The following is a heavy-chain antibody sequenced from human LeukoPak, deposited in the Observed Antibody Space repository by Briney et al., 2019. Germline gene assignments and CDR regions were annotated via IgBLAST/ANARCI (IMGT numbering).Heavy chain of an antibody. J-gene: IGHJ3*02. CDR3: ARSREWSDAFDI. V-gene: IGHV4-59*01. CDR1: GGSISSYY. D-gene: IGHD3-3*01. Sequence: TSETLSLTCTVSGGSISSYYWSWLRQPPGKGLEWIGYIYYSGSTNYNPSLKSRVTISVDTSKNQFSLKLSSVTAADTAVYYCARSREWSDAFDIWGQGTMVTVSS. CDR2: IYYSGST.